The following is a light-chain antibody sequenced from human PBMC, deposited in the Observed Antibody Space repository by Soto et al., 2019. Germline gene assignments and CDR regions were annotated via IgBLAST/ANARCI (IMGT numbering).Light chain of an antibody. CDR3: QQRSYWR. J-gene: IGKJ4*01. Sequence: EMVLTQSPATLSLSPGERATLSCRTSQGIGKYIAWYQQKPGQPPRLLIYDASIRAAGVPARFSGNGSRTDFTLTITSREPEDFAVYYCQQRSYWRFGGGTRVQI. CDR1: QGIGKY. CDR2: DAS. V-gene: IGKV3-11*01.